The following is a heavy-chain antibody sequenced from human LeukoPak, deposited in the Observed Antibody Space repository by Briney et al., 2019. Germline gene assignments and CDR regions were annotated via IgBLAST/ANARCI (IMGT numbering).Heavy chain of an antibody. D-gene: IGHD2-2*02. V-gene: IGHV1-69*13. Sequence: ASVKVSCKASGYTFTSYGISWVRQAPGQGLEWMGGIIPIFGTANYAQKFQGRVTITADESTSTAYMELSSLRSEDTAVYYCAREGSDIVVVPAAIKNAFDIWGQGTMVTVSS. CDR2: IIPIFGTA. CDR1: GYTFTSYG. J-gene: IGHJ3*02. CDR3: AREGSDIVVVPAAIKNAFDI.